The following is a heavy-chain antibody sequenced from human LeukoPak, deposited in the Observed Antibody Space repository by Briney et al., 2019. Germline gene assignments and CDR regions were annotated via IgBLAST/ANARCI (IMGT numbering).Heavy chain of an antibody. D-gene: IGHD3-16*01. V-gene: IGHV4-31*03. J-gene: IGHJ5*02. Sequence: PSQTLSHTCTVSGGSISSGGYYWSWIRQHPGKGLEWIGYTYYSGSTYYNPSLKSRVTISVDTSKNQFSLKLSSVTAADTAVYYCVRDDGVNWFDPWGQGTLVTVSS. CDR1: GGSISSGGYY. CDR3: VRDDGVNWFDP. CDR2: TYYSGST.